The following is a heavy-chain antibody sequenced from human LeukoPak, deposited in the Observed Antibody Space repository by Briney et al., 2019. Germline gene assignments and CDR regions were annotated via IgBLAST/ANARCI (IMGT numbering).Heavy chain of an antibody. CDR3: AKDRSCTNDICHGDFDY. Sequence: GGSLRLSCAASGFTFSSYSMNWVRQAPGKGLEWVSSISGSGGSTYSADSVKGRFTISRDNSKNTLYLQMNSLRAEDTALYYCAKDRSCTNDICHGDFDYWGQGTLVTVSS. CDR1: GFTFSSYS. V-gene: IGHV3-23*01. J-gene: IGHJ4*02. CDR2: ISGSGGST. D-gene: IGHD2-8*01.